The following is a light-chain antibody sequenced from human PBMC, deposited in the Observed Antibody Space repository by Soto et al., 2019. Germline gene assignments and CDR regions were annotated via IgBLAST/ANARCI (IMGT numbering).Light chain of an antibody. CDR3: QQLNSYPLT. CDR2: AAS. J-gene: IGKJ4*01. CDR1: QGISSS. V-gene: IGKV1-9*01. Sequence: DIQLTQSPSFLSASVGDRVTITCRASQGISSSLAWYQQEPGKAPKLLIYAASTLQSGVPSRFSGGGSGTEFTLTISSLKPEDFATYYCQQLNSYPLTFGGGTKVEIK.